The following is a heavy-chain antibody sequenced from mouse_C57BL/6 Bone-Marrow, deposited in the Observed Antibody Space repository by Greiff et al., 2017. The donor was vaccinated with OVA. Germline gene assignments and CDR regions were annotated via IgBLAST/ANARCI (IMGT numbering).Heavy chain of an antibody. CDR3: AREGWED. CDR1: GFTFSSYA. CDR2: ISDGGSYT. Sequence: DVMLVESGGGLVKPGGSLKLSCAASGFTFSSYAMSWVRQTPEKRLEWVATISDGGSYTYYPDNVKGRFTISRDNAKNNLYLQMSHLKSEDTAMYYCAREGWEDWGQGTLVTVSA. V-gene: IGHV5-4*01. D-gene: IGHD1-1*02. J-gene: IGHJ3*01.